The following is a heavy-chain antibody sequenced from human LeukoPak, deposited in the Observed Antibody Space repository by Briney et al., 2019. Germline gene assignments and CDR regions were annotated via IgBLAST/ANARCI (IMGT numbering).Heavy chain of an antibody. CDR1: GGSISSSSYY. Sequence: SETLSLTCTVSGGSISSSSYYWGWIRQPPGKGLEWIGSIYYSGSTYYNPSLKSRVTISVDTSKNQFSLKLSSVTAADTAVYYCAMLYSGSFVDYWGQGTLVTVSS. V-gene: IGHV4-39*07. D-gene: IGHD1-26*01. CDR3: AMLYSGSFVDY. CDR2: IYYSGST. J-gene: IGHJ4*02.